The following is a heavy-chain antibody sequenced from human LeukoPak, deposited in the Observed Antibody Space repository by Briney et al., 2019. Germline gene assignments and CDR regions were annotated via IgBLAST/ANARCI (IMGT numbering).Heavy chain of an antibody. D-gene: IGHD1-26*01. J-gene: IGHJ4*02. V-gene: IGHV1-69*13. CDR1: GGTFSRSS. CDR2: VIPIFDTP. CDR3: AREGSYIVGATTRGFDY. Sequence: VASVKVSCKAFGGTFSRSSISWVRQAPGQGLEWMGGVIPIFDTPNYAQKFQGRVTITADESTSTAYMELSSLRSEDTAVYYCAREGSYIVGATTRGFDYWGQGTLVTVSS.